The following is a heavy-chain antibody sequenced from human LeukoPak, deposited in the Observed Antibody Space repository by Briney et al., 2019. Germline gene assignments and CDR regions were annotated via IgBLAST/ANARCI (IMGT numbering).Heavy chain of an antibody. J-gene: IGHJ6*03. CDR3: AGGYSYGSTYYYMDV. V-gene: IGHV3-7*03. CDR2: INQGGSEE. Sequence: PGGSMRLSCVASGFTFTSYWMNWVRQVPGKGLEWAANINQGGSEEYYVDSVRGRFTVSRDNAKNSVFLQMNSLRAEDTAVYYCAGGYSYGSTYYYMDVWGKGTTVTISS. D-gene: IGHD5-18*01. CDR1: GFTFTSYW.